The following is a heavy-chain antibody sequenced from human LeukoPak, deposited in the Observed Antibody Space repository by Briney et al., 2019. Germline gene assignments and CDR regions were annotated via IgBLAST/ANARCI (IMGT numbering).Heavy chain of an antibody. D-gene: IGHD3-9*01. Sequence: SETLSLTCTVSGGSISSYYWSWMRQPPGKGLEWIGYIYYSGSTNYNPSLKSRVTISVDTSKNQFSLKLSSVTAADTAVYYCARYYDILTGYPVTKYFDYWGQGTLVTVSS. V-gene: IGHV4-59*01. CDR2: IYYSGST. CDR1: GGSISSYY. CDR3: ARYYDILTGYPVTKYFDY. J-gene: IGHJ4*02.